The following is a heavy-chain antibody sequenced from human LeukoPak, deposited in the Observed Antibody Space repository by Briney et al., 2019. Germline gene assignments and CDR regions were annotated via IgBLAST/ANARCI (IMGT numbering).Heavy chain of an antibody. CDR3: ARDRPGRYCSSTSCYTASPFDP. J-gene: IGHJ5*02. D-gene: IGHD2-2*02. V-gene: IGHV1-69*13. CDR1: GGTFTNYA. CDR2: IIPKFGTA. Sequence: GASVKVSCKASGGTFTNYAISWVRQAPGQGLDWMGGIIPKFGTATYAQNFQGRVTITADESTSTAYMELSSLRSEDTAVYYCARDRPGRYCSSTSCYTASPFDPWGQGTLVTVSS.